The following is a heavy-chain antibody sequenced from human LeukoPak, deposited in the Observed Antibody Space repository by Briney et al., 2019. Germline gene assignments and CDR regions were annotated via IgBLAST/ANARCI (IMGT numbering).Heavy chain of an antibody. D-gene: IGHD6-13*01. CDR1: GYTFTGYY. J-gene: IGHJ6*03. V-gene: IGHV1-2*06. Sequence: GASVKVSCKAFGYTFTGYYMHWVRQAPGQGLEWMGRMNPNSGGTNYAQKFQGRVTMTRDTSISTAYMELSRLRSDDTAVYYCARGNEQLGYYYYYYMDVWGKGTTVTVSS. CDR3: ARGNEQLGYYYYYYMDV. CDR2: MNPNSGGT.